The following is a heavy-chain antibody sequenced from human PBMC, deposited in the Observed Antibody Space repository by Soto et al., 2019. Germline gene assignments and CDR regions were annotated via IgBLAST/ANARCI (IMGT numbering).Heavy chain of an antibody. J-gene: IGHJ4*02. CDR3: VCGGNYFVY. D-gene: IGHD3-16*01. V-gene: IGHV3-7*01. Sequence: EVQLVESGGGLVQPGGSLRLSCAASEFTFSKYWMTWVRQSTGKGLEWVANINRAGSERYYVDSVRGRFTISRDNAKNSLDLQMNRLRAEDAAVYYCVCGGNYFVYWGQGTLVTVSP. CDR2: INRAGSER. CDR1: EFTFSKYW.